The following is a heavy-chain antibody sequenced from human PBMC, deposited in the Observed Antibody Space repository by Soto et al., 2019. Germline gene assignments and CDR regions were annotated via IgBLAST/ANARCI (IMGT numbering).Heavy chain of an antibody. V-gene: IGHV3-30-3*01. CDR2: ISYDGSNK. Sequence: QVQLVESVGGVVQPGRSLRVSCAASGITISNYFMYWVRQAPGKGLEWVAAISYDGSNKHYSDSVKGRFTISRDNSKNTLFLQMNSLRDEDTAVYYCMAGGQYYAMGVWGQGTTVAVSS. J-gene: IGHJ6*02. CDR1: GITISNYF. CDR3: MAGGQYYAMGV. D-gene: IGHD4-4*01.